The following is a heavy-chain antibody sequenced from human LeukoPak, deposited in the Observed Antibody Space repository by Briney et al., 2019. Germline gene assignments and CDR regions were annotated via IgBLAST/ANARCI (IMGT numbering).Heavy chain of an antibody. CDR2: IYYSGST. J-gene: IGHJ6*04. CDR1: GGSLSSYY. Sequence: PSETLSLTCTVSGGSLSSYYWSWMRQPPGKGLEWIGYIYYSGSTNYNPSLKSRVTISVDTSKNQFSLKLSSVTAADTAVYYCAREVRGVSVDVWGKGTTVTVSS. D-gene: IGHD3-10*01. V-gene: IGHV4-59*01. CDR3: AREVRGVSVDV.